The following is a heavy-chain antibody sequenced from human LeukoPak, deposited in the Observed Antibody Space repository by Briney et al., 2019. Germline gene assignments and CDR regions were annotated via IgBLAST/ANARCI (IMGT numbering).Heavy chain of an antibody. J-gene: IGHJ6*03. CDR2: INPNSGGT. CDR1: GYTFTGYY. CDR3: ARVYSSSWYVPLTSHYYYYYMDV. D-gene: IGHD6-13*01. Sequence: ASVKVSCKASGYTFTGYYMHWVRQAPGQGLEWMGWINPNSGGTNYAQKFQGRVTMTRDTSISTAYMELSRLRSDDTAVYYCARVYSSSWYVPLTSHYYYYYMDVWGKGTTVTVSS. V-gene: IGHV1-2*02.